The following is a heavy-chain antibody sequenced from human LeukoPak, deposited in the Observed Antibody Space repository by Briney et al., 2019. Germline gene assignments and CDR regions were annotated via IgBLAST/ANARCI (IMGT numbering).Heavy chain of an antibody. CDR2: IIPILGIA. CDR1: GGTFSSYA. V-gene: IGHV1-69*04. D-gene: IGHD5-18*01. CDR3: ARGADTAMLDDYYYGIDV. Sequence: SVKVSCKASGGTFSSYAISWVRQAPGQGLEWMGRIIPILGIANYAQKFQSRVTITAAKSTSTAYMELSSLRSEDTAVYYCARGADTAMLDDYYYGIDVWGQRTTVTVSS. J-gene: IGHJ6*02.